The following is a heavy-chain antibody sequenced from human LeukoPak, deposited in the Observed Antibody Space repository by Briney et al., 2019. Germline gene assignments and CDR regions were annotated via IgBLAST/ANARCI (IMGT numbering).Heavy chain of an antibody. CDR1: GFTFSSYG. J-gene: IGHJ4*02. CDR2: IWSDATTK. V-gene: IGHV3-33*01. CDR3: AREGPVPGTGPFDY. Sequence: GGSLRLSCAASGFTFSSYGMHWVGQAQGKRLEWVAVIWSDATTKYYADSVKGRFTISRDNSENTLYLQMNSLRAEDSAVYYCAREGPVPGTGPFDYWGQGALVTVPS. D-gene: IGHD1-7*01.